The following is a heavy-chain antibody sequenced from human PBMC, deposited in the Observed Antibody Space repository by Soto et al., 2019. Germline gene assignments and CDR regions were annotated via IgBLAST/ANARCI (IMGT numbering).Heavy chain of an antibody. V-gene: IGHV3-11*06. CDR3: AKSANYYAGDYFDY. Sequence: QVQLVESGGGVVQPGRSLRLSCAASGFTFSDYYMSWIRQAPGKGLEWISSISSSGSSTNYADSVKGRFTISRDNAENSLFLQMNSLRAEDTAVYYCAKSANYYAGDYFDYWGQGTLVTVSS. CDR1: GFTFSDYY. J-gene: IGHJ4*02. D-gene: IGHD1-26*01. CDR2: ISSSGSST.